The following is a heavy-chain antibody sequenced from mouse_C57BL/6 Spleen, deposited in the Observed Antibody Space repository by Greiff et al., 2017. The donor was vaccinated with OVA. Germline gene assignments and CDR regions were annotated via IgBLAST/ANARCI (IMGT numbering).Heavy chain of an antibody. D-gene: IGHD1-1*01. Sequence: QVQLQQSGAELVRPGASVTLSCKASGYTFTDYEMHWVKQTPVHGLEWIGAIDPETGGTAYNQKFKGKALLPADKSSSTAYRELRSLTSEDSAVYYCTRSGNPKFITTVVTPYAMDYWGQGTSVTVSS. J-gene: IGHJ4*01. CDR3: TRSGNPKFITTVVTPYAMDY. CDR2: IDPETGGT. V-gene: IGHV1-15*01. CDR1: GYTFTDYE.